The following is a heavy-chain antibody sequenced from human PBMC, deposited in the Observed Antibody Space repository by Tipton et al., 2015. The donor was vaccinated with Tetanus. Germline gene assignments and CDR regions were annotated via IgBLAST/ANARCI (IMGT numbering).Heavy chain of an antibody. CDR2: VYYNGNT. CDR1: GGSISGSY. CDR3: AREVPAAGHFDS. J-gene: IGHJ4*02. D-gene: IGHD2-2*01. Sequence: TLSLTCTVSGGSISGSYWNWIRQPPGKGLEWIGYVYYNGNTHYNPALKSRVTISVATSKNQFSLKLSSVTAADTAIYYCAREVPAAGHFDSWGQGTLVTVSS. V-gene: IGHV4-59*01.